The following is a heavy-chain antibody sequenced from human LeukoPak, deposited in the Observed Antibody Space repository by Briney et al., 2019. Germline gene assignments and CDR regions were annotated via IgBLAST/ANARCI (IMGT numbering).Heavy chain of an antibody. CDR3: AELGITMIGGV. J-gene: IGHJ6*04. CDR2: VNQDGSEE. D-gene: IGHD3-10*02. Sequence: GGSLRLSCAASGFTFSDYWMSWVRQAPGKGLECVASVNQDGSEEYYVDSVKGRFIISRDNAKKSLYLQMNSLRAEDTAVYYCAELGITMIGGVWGKGPTVTISS. V-gene: IGHV3-7*01. CDR1: GFTFSDYW.